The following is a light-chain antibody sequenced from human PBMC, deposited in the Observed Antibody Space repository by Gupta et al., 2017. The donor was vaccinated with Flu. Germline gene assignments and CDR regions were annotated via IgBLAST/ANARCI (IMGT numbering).Light chain of an antibody. CDR3: QQRSNGPPGFT. J-gene: IGKJ2*01. Sequence: TLSLSPGERATLSCRASQSVSSCLAWYQQKPGQAPRLLIYDASNRATGIPARFSGSGSGTDFTLTISSREPEDFAVYYCQQRSNGPPGFTFGQGTKLDIK. CDR1: QSVSSC. CDR2: DAS. V-gene: IGKV3-11*01.